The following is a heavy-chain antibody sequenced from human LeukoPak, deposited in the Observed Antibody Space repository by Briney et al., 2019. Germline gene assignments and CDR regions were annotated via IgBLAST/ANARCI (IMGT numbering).Heavy chain of an antibody. CDR3: ARIRDGYNLFFDY. V-gene: IGHV4-59*01. J-gene: IGHJ4*02. CDR2: IYYSGST. CDR1: GGSISSYY. Sequence: SETLSLTCTVSGGSISSYYWSWIRQPPGKGLEWIGYIYYSGSTNYNPSLKSRVTISVDTSKNQFSLKLSSVTAADTAVYYCARIRDGYNLFFDYWGQGTLVTVSS. D-gene: IGHD5-24*01.